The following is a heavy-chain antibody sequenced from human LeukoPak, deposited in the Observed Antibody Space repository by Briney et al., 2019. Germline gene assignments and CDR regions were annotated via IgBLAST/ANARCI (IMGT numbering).Heavy chain of an antibody. CDR3: ARGEYDYVWGSYPQSDY. Sequence: GGSLRLSCAGSGFTFISYCMHWFLKAPGKGLVWVSRINSDGSSTSYADSVKGRFTISRDNAKNTLYLQMNSLRAEDTAVYYCARGEYDYVWGSYPQSDYWGQGTLVTVSS. CDR1: GFTFISYC. V-gene: IGHV3-74*01. D-gene: IGHD3-16*02. CDR2: INSDGSST. J-gene: IGHJ4*02.